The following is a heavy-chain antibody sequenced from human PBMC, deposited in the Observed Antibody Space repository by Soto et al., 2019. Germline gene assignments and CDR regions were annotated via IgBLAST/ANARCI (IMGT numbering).Heavy chain of an antibody. J-gene: IGHJ4*02. CDR2: IYHSGST. D-gene: IGHD1-26*01. V-gene: IGHV4-30-2*01. Sequence: PSETLSLTCAVSGGSISSGGYSWSWIRQPPGKGLEWIGYIYHSGSTYYNPSLKSRVTISVDRSKNQFSLKLTSVTAADTAVYYCARHEVGREWELFFDYWGQGTLVTVSS. CDR3: ARHEVGREWELFFDY. CDR1: GGSISSGGYS.